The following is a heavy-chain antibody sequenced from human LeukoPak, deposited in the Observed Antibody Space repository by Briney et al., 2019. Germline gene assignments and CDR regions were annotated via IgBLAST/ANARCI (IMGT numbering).Heavy chain of an antibody. CDR1: GFTFSSYG. Sequence: GGSLRLSCAASGFTFSSYGMHWLRQAPGRGLEWVAFIRYDGSNKYYADSVKGRFTISRDSSKNTLYLQMNSLRAEDTAVYYCAKDGYGSWSYPNYFDYWGQGTLVTVSS. V-gene: IGHV3-30*02. CDR3: AKDGYGSWSYPNYFDY. D-gene: IGHD3-10*01. CDR2: IRYDGSNK. J-gene: IGHJ4*02.